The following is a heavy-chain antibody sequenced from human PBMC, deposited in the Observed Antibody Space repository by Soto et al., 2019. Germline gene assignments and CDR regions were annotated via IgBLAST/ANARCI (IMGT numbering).Heavy chain of an antibody. CDR2: IIPLLNTR. Sequence: GASVKVSCKASGDTFSTYGITWVRQAPGQGLEWVGGIIPLLNTRNSAQKLQGRVTISVDESANTAYMELISLKSYDTAVYFCARNRYFSDPHAYFQSLDLWGQGTLVTVSS. D-gene: IGHD3-16*01. V-gene: IGHV1-69*13. CDR1: GDTFSTYG. J-gene: IGHJ5*02. CDR3: ARNRYFSDPHAYFQSLDL.